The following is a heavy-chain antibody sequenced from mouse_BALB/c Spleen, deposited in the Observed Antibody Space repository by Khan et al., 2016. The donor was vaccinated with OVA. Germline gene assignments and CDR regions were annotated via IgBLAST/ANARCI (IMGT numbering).Heavy chain of an antibody. CDR2: IFPGNSDT. CDR1: GYSFTSFW. V-gene: IGHV1-5*01. D-gene: IGHD1-2*01. J-gene: IGHJ3*01. Sequence: VQLQQSGTVLARPGASVKMSCKASGYSFTSFWMHWVKQRPGQGLEWIGGIFPGNSDTSYNQKFKGKAKLNAVTSASTAYMELSSLANEDSAVYYCTRWGYGSFAYWGQGTLVTVSA. CDR3: TRWGYGSFAY.